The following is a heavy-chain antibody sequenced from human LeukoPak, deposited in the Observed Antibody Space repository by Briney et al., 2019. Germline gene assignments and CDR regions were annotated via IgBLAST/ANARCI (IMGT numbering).Heavy chain of an antibody. CDR2: IYYSGST. V-gene: IGHV4-59*01. CDR3: ARDNLADYFDY. CDR1: GGSISTYY. J-gene: IGHJ4*02. Sequence: SETLSLTCTVSGGSISTYYWSWIRQPPGKGLEWIGYIYYSGSTNYNSSLKSRVTISIDTSKNQFSLRLSSVTAADTVVYYCARDNLADYFDYWGQGTLVTVSS. D-gene: IGHD1-20*01.